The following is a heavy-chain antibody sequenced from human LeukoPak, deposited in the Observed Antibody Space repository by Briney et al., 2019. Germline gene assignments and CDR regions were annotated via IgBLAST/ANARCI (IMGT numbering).Heavy chain of an antibody. CDR1: GGSISGPY. Sequence: SETLSLTCTVSGGSISGPYWSGVRQPPGKGLEWIGDVYYSGSTHQTPSLKSRVTISVDTSKNQFSLKLRSVTAADTAVYYCARVMGHLASLYHMDVWGKGTTVTVSS. CDR3: ARVMGHLASLYHMDV. J-gene: IGHJ6*03. V-gene: IGHV4-59*11. D-gene: IGHD3-10*01. CDR2: VYYSGST.